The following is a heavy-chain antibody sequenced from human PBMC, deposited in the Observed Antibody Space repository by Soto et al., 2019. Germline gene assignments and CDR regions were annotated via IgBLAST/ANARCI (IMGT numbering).Heavy chain of an antibody. Sequence: QVQLQESGPGLVKPSETLSLTCTVSGGSISSYYWSWIRQPPGKGLEWIGYIYYSGSTNYNPSLRCRVTISVDTSKNQCSLKLSSVTAADTAVYYCARGRWYPPGFDYWGQGTLVTVSS. CDR2: IYYSGST. J-gene: IGHJ4*02. V-gene: IGHV4-59*01. CDR3: ARGRWYPPGFDY. D-gene: IGHD6-13*01. CDR1: GGSISSYY.